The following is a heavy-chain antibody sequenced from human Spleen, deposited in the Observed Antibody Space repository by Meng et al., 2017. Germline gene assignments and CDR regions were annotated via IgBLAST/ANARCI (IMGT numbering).Heavy chain of an antibody. J-gene: IGHJ4*02. Sequence: QVQLVESGGGVVQPGRSLRLSCAASGFPFSTYGMHWVRQAPGKGLEWVAFISYDETSQYYTDSVKGRFTISRDNSKNALYLQMNTLRAEDTAVYYCAKDSYGSRSYLDYWGQGTLVTVSS. D-gene: IGHD3-10*01. CDR2: ISYDETSQ. CDR3: AKDSYGSRSYLDY. CDR1: GFPFSTYG. V-gene: IGHV3-30*18.